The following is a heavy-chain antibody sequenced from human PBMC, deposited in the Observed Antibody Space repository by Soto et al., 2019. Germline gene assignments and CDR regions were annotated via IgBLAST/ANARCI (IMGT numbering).Heavy chain of an antibody. CDR2: INTANGNT. V-gene: IGHV1-3*04. CDR1: GYTFTSYS. D-gene: IGHD5-18*01. CDR3: ACGAIQLPVRY. J-gene: IGHJ4*02. Sequence: ASVKVSCKTSGYTFTSYSIHWVRQAPGQRPEWMGWINTANGNTKYSQKFQGRVTITRDRSATTASMELNSLRSEDTAVYYCACGAIQLPVRYWGQGTLVTVSS.